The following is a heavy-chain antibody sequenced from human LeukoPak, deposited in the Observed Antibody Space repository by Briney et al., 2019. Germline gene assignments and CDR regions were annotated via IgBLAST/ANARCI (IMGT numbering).Heavy chain of an antibody. D-gene: IGHD3-22*01. CDR3: ARGRKNYYDSSGYSPVDY. CDR1: GGSFSSGSYY. J-gene: IGHJ4*02. Sequence: SETLSLTCTVSGGSFSSGSYYWSWIRQPPGKGLEWIGYIYYSGSTNYNPSLKSRVTISVDTSKNQFSLKLSSVTAADTAVYYCARGRKNYYDSSGYSPVDYWGQGTLATVSS. CDR2: IYYSGST. V-gene: IGHV4-61*01.